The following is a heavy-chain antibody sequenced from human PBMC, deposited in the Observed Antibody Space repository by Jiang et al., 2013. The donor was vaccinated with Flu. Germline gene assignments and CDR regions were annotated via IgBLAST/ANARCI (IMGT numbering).Heavy chain of an antibody. CDR1: GVSVSGYF. D-gene: IGHD1-26*01. CDR2: IPYSGSI. CDR3: ARSSGTTYPSHFDY. V-gene: IGHV4-59*02. J-gene: IGHJ4*01. Sequence: GSGLVKPSETLSLTCPASGVSVSGYFWSWIRQSPGKGLEWIGSIPYSGSINFNPSLKSRVTISFDTSKNQFSLKLSSATAADTAVYYCARSSGTTYPSHFDY.